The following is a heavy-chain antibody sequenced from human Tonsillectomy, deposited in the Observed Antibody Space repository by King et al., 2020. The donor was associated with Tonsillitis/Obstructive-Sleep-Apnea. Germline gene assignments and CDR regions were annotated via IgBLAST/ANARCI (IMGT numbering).Heavy chain of an antibody. Sequence: QLVQSGAEVKKPGASVKVSCKASGYTFTTYGISWVRQAPGQGLEWMGWISAYNGDTNYAQKLQDRVTMTTDTSTSTAYMEVRSLRSDDTGVYYCARDSRSHYYDTSGYYTFEYWGQGTLVTVSS. CDR2: ISAYNGDT. D-gene: IGHD3-22*01. V-gene: IGHV1-18*01. CDR3: ARDSRSHYYDTSGYYTFEY. J-gene: IGHJ4*02. CDR1: GYTFTTYG.